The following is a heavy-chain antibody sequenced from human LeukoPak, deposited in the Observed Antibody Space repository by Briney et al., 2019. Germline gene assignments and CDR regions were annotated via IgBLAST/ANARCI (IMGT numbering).Heavy chain of an antibody. D-gene: IGHD3-10*01. V-gene: IGHV3-30*02. CDR1: GFTFSSYG. Sequence: GGSLRLSCAASGFTFSSYGMHWVRQAPGKGLEWVAFIRYDESNKYYADSVKGRFTISRDKSKNTLYLQMNSLRADDTAVYYCARDYYYGSGRFRGNWFDPWGQGTLVTVSS. J-gene: IGHJ5*02. CDR3: ARDYYYGSGRFRGNWFDP. CDR2: IRYDESNK.